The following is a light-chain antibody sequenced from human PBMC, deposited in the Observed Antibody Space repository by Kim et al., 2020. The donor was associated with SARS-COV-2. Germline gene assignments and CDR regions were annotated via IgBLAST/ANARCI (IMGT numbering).Light chain of an antibody. CDR3: QQRRNWPAYT. CDR1: QSVGNS. J-gene: IGKJ2*01. CDR2: DVS. Sequence: IVLTQSPATLSLSPGNRATLSCRASQSVGNSLAWYQHKPGQAPRLLLYDVSNRATGIPARFTGSGSGTDFTLTITSLEPEDFVFYYCQQRRNWPAYTFGQGTKLEI. V-gene: IGKV3-11*01.